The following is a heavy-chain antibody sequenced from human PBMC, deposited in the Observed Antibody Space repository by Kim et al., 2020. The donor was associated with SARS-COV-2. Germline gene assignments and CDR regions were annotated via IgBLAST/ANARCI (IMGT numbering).Heavy chain of an antibody. V-gene: IGHV4-39*01. Sequence: SETLSLTCTVSGGSISSRSYYWGWIRQPPGKGLEWIGRIYYSGSTYYNPFLKCRVTISVDTSNNQFSLKLSSMTAADTAVYYFARQRIAAGGPVGIWGQGTMVTVSS. CDR2: IYYSGST. CDR1: GGSISSRSYY. D-gene: IGHD6-13*01. J-gene: IGHJ3*02. CDR3: ARQRIAAGGPVGI.